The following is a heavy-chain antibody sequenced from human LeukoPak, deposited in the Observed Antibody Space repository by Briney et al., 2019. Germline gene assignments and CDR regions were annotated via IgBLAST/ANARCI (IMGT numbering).Heavy chain of an antibody. CDR1: GFTFSRYW. J-gene: IGHJ3*02. CDR2: INSDGSST. V-gene: IGHV3-74*01. D-gene: IGHD2-15*01. CDR3: ASLYCRGSSCYPGDAFDI. Sequence: PGGSLRLSCAASGFTFSRYWMHWVRQAPGKGLVWVSTINSDGSSTSYADSVKGRFTISRDNAKNTPYLQMNSLRAEDMAVYYCASLYCRGSSCYPGDAFDIWGQGTMVTVSS.